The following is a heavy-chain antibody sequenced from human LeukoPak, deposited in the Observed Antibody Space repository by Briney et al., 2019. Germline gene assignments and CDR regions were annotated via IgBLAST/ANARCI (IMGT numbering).Heavy chain of an antibody. V-gene: IGHV1-8*02. CDR1: GGTFSSYA. J-gene: IGHJ4*02. CDR3: ARGPRNWGFDDY. CDR2: MNPNNGNT. D-gene: IGHD7-27*01. Sequence: GASVKVSCKASGGTFSSYAISWVRQAPGQGLEWMGWMNPNNGNTGYAQKFQGRVTMTRNTSISTAYMELSSLRSEDTAVYYCARGPRNWGFDDYWGQGTLSPSP.